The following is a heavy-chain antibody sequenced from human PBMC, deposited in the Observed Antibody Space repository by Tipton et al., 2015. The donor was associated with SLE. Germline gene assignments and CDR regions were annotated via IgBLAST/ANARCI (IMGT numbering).Heavy chain of an antibody. J-gene: IGHJ5*02. CDR1: GYTFTSYG. CDR2: ISAYNGNT. CDR3: ARKLYCSGGSCYSRWSWFDP. V-gene: IGHV1-18*01. D-gene: IGHD2-15*01. Sequence: QSGAEVKKPGASVKVSCKASGYTFTSYGISWVRQAPGQGFEWMGWISAYNGNTNYAQKLQGRVTMTTDTSTSTAYMELRSLRSDDTAVYYCARKLYCSGGSCYSRWSWFDPWGQGTLVTVSS.